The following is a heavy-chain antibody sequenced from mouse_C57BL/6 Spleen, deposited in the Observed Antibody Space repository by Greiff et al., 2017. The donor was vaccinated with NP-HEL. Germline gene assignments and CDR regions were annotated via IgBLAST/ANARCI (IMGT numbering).Heavy chain of an antibody. CDR1: GYSITSGYY. J-gene: IGHJ2*01. V-gene: IGHV3-6*01. CDR3: ARRGGYDLDY. CDR2: ISYDGSN. Sequence: EVQLQESGPGLVKPSQSLSLTCSVTGYSITSGYYWNWIRQFPGNKLEWMGYISYDGSNNYNPSLKNRISITRDTSKNQFFLKLNSVTTEDTATYYCARRGGYDLDYWGQGTTLTVSS. D-gene: IGHD2-3*01.